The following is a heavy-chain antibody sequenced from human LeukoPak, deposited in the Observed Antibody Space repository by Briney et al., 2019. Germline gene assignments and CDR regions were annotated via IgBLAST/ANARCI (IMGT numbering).Heavy chain of an antibody. J-gene: IGHJ4*02. CDR1: GYSISSGYY. CDR3: ARLSGAPVRHPIYHFDY. Sequence: SETLSLTCAVSGYSISSGYYWGWIRQPPRKGLEWIGNVYHSGSTYKSPSLKSRVSISLDTSNNQFSLKLTSVTAADTAIYYCARLSGAPVRHPIYHFDYWGQGTLVTVSS. V-gene: IGHV4-38-2*01. D-gene: IGHD1-26*01. CDR2: VYHSGST.